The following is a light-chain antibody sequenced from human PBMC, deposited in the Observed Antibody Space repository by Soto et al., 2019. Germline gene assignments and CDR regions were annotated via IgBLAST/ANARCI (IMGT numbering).Light chain of an antibody. J-gene: IGLJ1*01. CDR3: NPMPTSSRSRFV. CDR2: DVN. Sequence: QSALTRPASVSGSPGQSITISCTGTSSDIGRYEYVSWYQQYPGKAPKLIIHDVNNRPSWVSTRFSGSKSGTTASLTITGLQPDDDADYYCNPMPTSSRSRFVFGTGTKLTVL. V-gene: IGLV2-14*01. CDR1: SSDIGRYEY.